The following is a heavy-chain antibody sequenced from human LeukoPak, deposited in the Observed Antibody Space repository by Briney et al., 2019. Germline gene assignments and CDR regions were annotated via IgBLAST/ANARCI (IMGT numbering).Heavy chain of an antibody. CDR2: INSDGSAT. Sequence: GASLRLSCEASGFVFSDYSMSWIRQAPGKGPEGISYINSDGSATYYADSVKGRFTISRDNSKNTLYLQMNSLRAEDTAVYYCAKEFIVGATLGSTWDYWGQGTLVTVSS. J-gene: IGHJ4*02. CDR1: GFVFSDYS. D-gene: IGHD1-26*01. V-gene: IGHV3-11*01. CDR3: AKEFIVGATLGSTWDY.